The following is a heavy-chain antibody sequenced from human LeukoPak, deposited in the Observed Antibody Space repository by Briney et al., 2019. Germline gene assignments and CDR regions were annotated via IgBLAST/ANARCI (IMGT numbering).Heavy chain of an antibody. CDR3: ARDSYWSQYSSSWYISSYGMDV. D-gene: IGHD6-13*01. J-gene: IGHJ6*02. Sequence: ASVTVSCKASGYTFTSYGISWVRQAPGQGLEWMGWISAYNGNTNYAQKLQGRVTMTTDTSTSTAYMELRSLRSDDTAVYYCARDSYWSQYSSSWYISSYGMDVWGQGTTVTVSS. CDR2: ISAYNGNT. CDR1: GYTFTSYG. V-gene: IGHV1-18*01.